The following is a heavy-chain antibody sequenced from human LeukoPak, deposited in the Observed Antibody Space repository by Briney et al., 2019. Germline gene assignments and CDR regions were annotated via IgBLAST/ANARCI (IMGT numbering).Heavy chain of an antibody. CDR3: ARGTHSSSPPSWFDP. CDR1: GYTFTSYG. D-gene: IGHD6-6*01. V-gene: IGHV1-18*01. J-gene: IGHJ5*02. CDR2: ISAYNGNT. Sequence: ASVNVSCKASGYTFTSYGISWVRQAPGQGLEWMGWISAYNGNTNYAQKLLGRVTMTTDTSTSTAYMELRSLRSDDTAVYYCARGTHSSSPPSWFDPWGQGTLVTVSS.